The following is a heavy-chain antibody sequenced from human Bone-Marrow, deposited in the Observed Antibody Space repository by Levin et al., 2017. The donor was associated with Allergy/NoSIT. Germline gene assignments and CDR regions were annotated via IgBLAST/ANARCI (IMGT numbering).Heavy chain of an antibody. Sequence: GESLKISCAASGITFSNYVFNWVRRAPGKGLEWVSAINVGGDTTHYADSVKGRFFISRDNSKNSLYLQMNTLRVEDTAVYYCAKGDGMSTQHLINHWGQGTLVTVSS. D-gene: IGHD6-13*01. CDR2: INVGGDTT. CDR1: GITFSNYV. V-gene: IGHV3-23*01. CDR3: AKGDGMSTQHLINH. J-gene: IGHJ5*02.